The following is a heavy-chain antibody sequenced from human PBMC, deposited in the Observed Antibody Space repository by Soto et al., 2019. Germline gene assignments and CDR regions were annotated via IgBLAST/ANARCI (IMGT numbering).Heavy chain of an antibody. J-gene: IGHJ6*02. V-gene: IGHV3-30*18. D-gene: IGHD3-9*01. CDR1: GFNFNYYG. Sequence: GGSLRLSCAASGFNFNYYGIQWVRQAPGKGLEWVAVISHDGTKKNYIDSVKGRFTISRDNSKNMLYLQMNSLRAEDTAVCYCAKVFYPYEVATYGMDVWGQGTTVTVSS. CDR2: ISHDGTKK. CDR3: AKVFYPYEVATYGMDV.